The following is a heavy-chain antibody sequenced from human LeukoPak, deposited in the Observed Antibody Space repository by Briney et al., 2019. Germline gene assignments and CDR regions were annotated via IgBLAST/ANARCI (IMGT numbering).Heavy chain of an antibody. CDR2: ISYDGSKK. Sequence: PGGSLRLSCAASGFIFSYYAMLWVRQAPGEGLEWVAVISYDGSKKYYGDSVKGRFTISRDNSKNTLYPQMNSLRGEDTAVYYCARDQTGTYNVDSWGQGTLVTVSS. CDR3: ARDQTGTYNVDS. CDR1: GFIFSYYA. D-gene: IGHD1-26*01. J-gene: IGHJ4*02. V-gene: IGHV3-30*04.